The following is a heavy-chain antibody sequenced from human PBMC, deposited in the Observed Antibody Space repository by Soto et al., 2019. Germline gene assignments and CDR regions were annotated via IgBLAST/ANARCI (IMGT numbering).Heavy chain of an antibody. Sequence: GGSLRLSCAASGLTFSSYGMHWVRQAPGKGLEWVAVISYDGSNKYYADSVKGRFTISRDNSKNTLYLQMNSLRAEDTAVYYCAKDRSIHVLRFLESMDVWGQGTTATVSS. CDR1: GLTFSSYG. J-gene: IGHJ6*02. D-gene: IGHD3-3*01. V-gene: IGHV3-30*18. CDR2: ISYDGSNK. CDR3: AKDRSIHVLRFLESMDV.